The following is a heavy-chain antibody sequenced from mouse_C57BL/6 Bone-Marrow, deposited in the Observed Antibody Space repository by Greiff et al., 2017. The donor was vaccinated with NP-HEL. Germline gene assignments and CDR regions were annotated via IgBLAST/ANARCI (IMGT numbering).Heavy chain of an antibody. J-gene: IGHJ2*01. CDR2: ISYSGST. D-gene: IGHD2-3*01. CDR3: ARAYDGQFDY. Sequence: EVQVVESGPGMVKPSQSLSLTCTVTGYSITSGYDWHWIRHFPGNKLEWMGYISYSGSTNYNPSLKSRISITHDTSKNHFFLKLNSVTTEDTATYYCARAYDGQFDYWGQGTTLTVSS. CDR1: GYSITSGYD. V-gene: IGHV3-1*01.